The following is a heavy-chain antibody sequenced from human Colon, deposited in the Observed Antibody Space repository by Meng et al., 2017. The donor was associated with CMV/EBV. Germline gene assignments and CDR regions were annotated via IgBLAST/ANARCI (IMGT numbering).Heavy chain of an antibody. D-gene: IGHD2-2*01. V-gene: IGHV3-21*04. CDR1: GFTFSDYG. J-gene: IGHJ6*02. CDR2: ISSRSTYI. CDR3: AVLSSSQPNQRNPMDV. Sequence: GESLKISCEASGFTFSDYGMNWVRQAPGKGPEWVSSISSRSTYIKSGDSVKGRFTISRDNAENTLDLQMNSLSAEDTAVYYCAVLSSSQPNQRNPMDVWGQGTTVTVSS.